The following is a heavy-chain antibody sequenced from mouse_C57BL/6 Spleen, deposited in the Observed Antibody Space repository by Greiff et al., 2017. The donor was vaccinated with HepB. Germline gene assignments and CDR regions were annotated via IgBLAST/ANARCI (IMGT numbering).Heavy chain of an antibody. J-gene: IGHJ2*01. Sequence: QVQLKESGAELVRPGASVTLSCKASGYTFTDYEMHWVKQTPVHGLEWIGAIDPETGGTAYNQKFKGKAILTADKSSSTAYMELRSLTSEDSAVYCCTRVDGADYFDYWGQGTTLTVSS. CDR3: TRVDGADYFDY. CDR2: IDPETGGT. CDR1: GYTFTDYE. V-gene: IGHV1-15*01.